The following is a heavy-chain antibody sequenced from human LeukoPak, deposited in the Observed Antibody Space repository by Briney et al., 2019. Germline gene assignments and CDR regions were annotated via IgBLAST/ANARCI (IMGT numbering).Heavy chain of an antibody. V-gene: IGHV3-23*01. Sequence: PGGSLRLSCAASGFTFSSYAMSWVRQAPGKGLEWVSAISGSGGSTYYADSVKGRFTISRDNSKNTMYLQMNSLRAEDTAVYYCAKAPTKITVVGGVSYYYYDMGVWGQGTTVTVFS. J-gene: IGHJ6*02. CDR2: ISGSGGST. CDR1: GFTFSSYA. CDR3: AKAPTKITVVGGVSYYYYDMGV. D-gene: IGHD3-10*01.